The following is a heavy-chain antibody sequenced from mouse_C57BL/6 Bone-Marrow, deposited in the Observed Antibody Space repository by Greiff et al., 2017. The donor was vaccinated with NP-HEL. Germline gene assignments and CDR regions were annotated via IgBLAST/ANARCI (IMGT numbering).Heavy chain of an antibody. CDR2: INPSSGYT. V-gene: IGHV1-4*01. D-gene: IGHD2-3*01. J-gene: IGHJ2*01. CDR3: ARRWLLDY. CDR1: GYTFTSYT. Sequence: VQLQQSGAELARPGASVKMSCKASGYTFTSYTMHWVTQRPGQGLEWIGYINPSSGYTKYNQKFKDKATLTADKSSSTAYMQLSSLTSEDSAVYYCARRWLLDYWGQGTTLTVSS.